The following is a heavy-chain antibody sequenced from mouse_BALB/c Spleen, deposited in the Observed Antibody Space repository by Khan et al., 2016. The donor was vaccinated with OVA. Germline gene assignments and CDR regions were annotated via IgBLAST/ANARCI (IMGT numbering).Heavy chain of an antibody. V-gene: IGHV14-1*02. D-gene: IGHD6-2*01. CDR1: GFNIKDSY. CDR2: IDPENGNS. CDR3: PRSILLCFDY. J-gene: IGHJ2*01. Sequence: VQLQQSGTELVRPGASVRLSCTTSGFNIKDSYIHWVKQRPDQGLEWIGWIDPENGNSIYDQKFQGKASITADTSSNTAYLQLSSLTTEDTAVYYCPRSILLCFDYWGQGTTLIVSS.